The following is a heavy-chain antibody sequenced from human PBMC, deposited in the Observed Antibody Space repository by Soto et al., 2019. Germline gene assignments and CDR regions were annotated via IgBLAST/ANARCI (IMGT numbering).Heavy chain of an antibody. J-gene: IGHJ5*02. D-gene: IGHD2-2*01. CDR1: GGSISYNSYY. V-gene: IGHV4-39*02. Sequence: SETLSLTCSVSGGSISYNSYYWGWIRQPPGKGLEWVGGIFYTGTTYYSPSLKDRVTISVDTSKNSFSLNLTSVTAADTAVYFCARLAVVVPVANAWGQGTLVTVSS. CDR3: ARLAVVVPVANA. CDR2: IFYTGTT.